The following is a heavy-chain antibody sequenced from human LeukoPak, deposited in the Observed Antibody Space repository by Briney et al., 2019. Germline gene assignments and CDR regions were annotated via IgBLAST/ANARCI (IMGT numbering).Heavy chain of an antibody. CDR1: GYTFTSYY. Sequence: SVNVSCTASGYTFTSYYMHWVRQAPGQGLEWMGGIIPIFGTANYAQKFQGRVTITADESTSTAYMELSSLRSEDTAVYYCARGIRKRWLQQHPPNPYYYYGMDVWGQGTTVTVSS. D-gene: IGHD5-24*01. V-gene: IGHV1-69*13. J-gene: IGHJ6*02. CDR3: ARGIRKRWLQQHPPNPYYYYGMDV. CDR2: IIPIFGTA.